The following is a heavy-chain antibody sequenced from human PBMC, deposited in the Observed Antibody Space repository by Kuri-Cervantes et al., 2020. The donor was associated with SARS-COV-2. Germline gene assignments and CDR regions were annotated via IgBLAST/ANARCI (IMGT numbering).Heavy chain of an antibody. CDR2: ISYDGSNK. D-gene: IGHD3-10*01. V-gene: IGHV3-30-3*01. CDR1: GFTFSSYW. Sequence: GESLKISCAASGFTFSSYWMSWVRQAPGKGLEWVAVISYDGSNKYYADSVKGRFTISRDNSKNTLYLQMNSLRAEDTAVYYCARDHDITMVQGVYFDYWGQGTLVTDSS. CDR3: ARDHDITMVQGVYFDY. J-gene: IGHJ4*02.